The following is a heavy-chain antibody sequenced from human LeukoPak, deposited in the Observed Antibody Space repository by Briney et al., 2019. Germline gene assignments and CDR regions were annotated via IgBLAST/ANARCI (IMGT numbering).Heavy chain of an antibody. V-gene: IGHV4-34*01. CDR1: GGSFSGYY. D-gene: IGHD6-13*01. CDR3: ARVGSSWYNWFDP. J-gene: IGHJ5*02. Sequence: SETLSLTCAVYGGSFSGYYWSWIRQPPGKGLEWIGEINHSGSTNYNPSLKRRVTISVDTSKNQFSLKLSSVTAADTAVYYCARVGSSWYNWFDPWGQGTLVTVSS. CDR2: INHSGST.